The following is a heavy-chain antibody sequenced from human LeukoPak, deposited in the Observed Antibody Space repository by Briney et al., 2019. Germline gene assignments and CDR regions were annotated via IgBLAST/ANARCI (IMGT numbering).Heavy chain of an antibody. D-gene: IGHD1-14*01. CDR1: GFTFSSYA. V-gene: IGHV3-23*01. CDR3: AKATGYLL. Sequence: GGSLRLSCAASGFTFSSYAMSWLRQAPGKGLEWVSTIGNSGGSTCYADSVKGRFTIARDDSKNTLFLQMNSLRAEDTAVYYCAKATGYLLWGQGTLVTVSS. CDR2: IGNSGGST. J-gene: IGHJ4*02.